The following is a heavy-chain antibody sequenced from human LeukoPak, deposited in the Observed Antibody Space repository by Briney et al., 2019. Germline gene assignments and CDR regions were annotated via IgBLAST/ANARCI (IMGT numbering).Heavy chain of an antibody. CDR3: ARDPGYSGYPRYYYYYYMDV. CDR2: ISPGGPT. D-gene: IGHD5-12*01. CDR1: GFPFSSHG. V-gene: IGHV3-23*01. Sequence: PGGSLRLSCAGSGFPFSSHGMNWVRQAPGKGLEWVSGISPGGPTYYADSVKGRFTISRDDSKNTLYLQMKNLRAEDTAVYYCARDPGYSGYPRYYYYYYMDVWGKGTTVTVSS. J-gene: IGHJ6*03.